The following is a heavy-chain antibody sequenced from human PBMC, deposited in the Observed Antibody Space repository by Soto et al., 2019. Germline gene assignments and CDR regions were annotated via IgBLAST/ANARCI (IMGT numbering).Heavy chain of an antibody. Sequence: ASVKVSCKASGGTFSSYAISWVRQAPGQGLEWMGGIIPIFGTANYAQKFQGRVTITADESTSTAYMELSSLRSEDTAVYYCARDLDSSWVPSYSYYGMDVWGQGTRV. V-gene: IGHV1-69*13. CDR3: ARDLDSSWVPSYSYYGMDV. CDR2: IIPIFGTA. D-gene: IGHD6-6*01. CDR1: GGTFSSYA. J-gene: IGHJ6*02.